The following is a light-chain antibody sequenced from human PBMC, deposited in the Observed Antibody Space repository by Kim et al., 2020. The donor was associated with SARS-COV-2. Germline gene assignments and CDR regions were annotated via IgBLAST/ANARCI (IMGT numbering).Light chain of an antibody. Sequence: EIVLTQSPGTLSLSPGERATLSCRASQSVNNNYLAWYQQTPGQAPRLLIYGASSRATGIPDRFSGSGSGTDFTLTISRLEPEDFAVYYCQQYGGSPFTFGQGTRLEIK. J-gene: IGKJ5*01. CDR2: GAS. CDR1: QSVNNNY. V-gene: IGKV3-20*01. CDR3: QQYGGSPFT.